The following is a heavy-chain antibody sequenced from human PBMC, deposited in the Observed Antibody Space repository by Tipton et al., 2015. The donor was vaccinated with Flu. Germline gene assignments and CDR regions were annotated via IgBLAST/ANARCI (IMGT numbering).Heavy chain of an antibody. V-gene: IGHV4-61*05. CDR1: GDSIRASGHY. Sequence: TLSLTCNVSGDSIRASGHYWGWIRQSPGKGLEWIGYISYSGSTNYNPSLKSRVTISVDTSKNQFSLKLSSVTAADTAVYYCARLSSNWYHQLDNWGQGTLVTVSS. CDR2: ISYSGST. J-gene: IGHJ4*02. D-gene: IGHD6-13*01. CDR3: ARLSSNWYHQLDN.